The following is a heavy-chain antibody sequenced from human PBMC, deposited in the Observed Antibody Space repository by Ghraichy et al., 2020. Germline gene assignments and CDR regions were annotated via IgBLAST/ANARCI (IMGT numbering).Heavy chain of an antibody. Sequence: GGSLRLSCAASGLTFSHSDVHWVRQAPGKGLEWVALMCSDGTKKFYADSVKGRFTISRDSSKKTLYLQMNSLRAEDTAVYYCARGQPDQNILTGFCKPDYKGVDVWGQGTTVTVSS. J-gene: IGHJ6*02. CDR2: MCSDGTKK. CDR1: GLTFSHSD. V-gene: IGHV3-33*01. D-gene: IGHD3-9*01. CDR3: ARGQPDQNILTGFCKPDYKGVDV.